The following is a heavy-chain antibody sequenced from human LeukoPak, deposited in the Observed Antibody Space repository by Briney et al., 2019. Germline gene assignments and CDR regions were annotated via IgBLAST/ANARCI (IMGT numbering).Heavy chain of an antibody. J-gene: IGHJ6*03. CDR3: ARASRQQPVRGYYYYYMDV. CDR1: GGTFSSYA. Sequence: SVKVSCKASGGTFSSYAISWVRQAPGQGLEWMGRIIPILGIANYAQKFQGRVTITADESTSTAYMELSSLRSEDTAVYYCARASRQQPVRGYYYYYMDVWGKGTTVTVSS. CDR2: IIPILGIA. D-gene: IGHD6-13*01. V-gene: IGHV1-69*04.